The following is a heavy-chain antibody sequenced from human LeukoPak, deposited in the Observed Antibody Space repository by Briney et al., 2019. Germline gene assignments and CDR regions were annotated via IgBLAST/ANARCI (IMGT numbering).Heavy chain of an antibody. V-gene: IGHV4-39*01. J-gene: IGHJ6*03. Sequence: PSETLSLTCIVSGGSISSSSYYWGWIRQPPGKGLEWIGSIYYSGSTYYNPPLKSRVTISVDTSKNQFSLKLSSVTAADTAVYYCAKAPITMVRGVIRRKYYYYYYMDVWGKGTTVTISS. CDR1: GGSISSSSYY. CDR3: AKAPITMVRGVIRRKYYYYYYMDV. CDR2: IYYSGST. D-gene: IGHD3-10*01.